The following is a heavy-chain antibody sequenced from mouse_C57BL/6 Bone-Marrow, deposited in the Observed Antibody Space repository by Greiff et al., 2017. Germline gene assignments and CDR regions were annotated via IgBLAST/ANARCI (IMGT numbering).Heavy chain of an antibody. CDR2: ISSGGSST. CDR1: GFTFSSYG. J-gene: IGHJ3*01. D-gene: IGHD1-1*01. CDR3: AREINLHYYGSSFFAD. V-gene: IGHV5-6*01. Sequence: EVKLQESGGDLVKPGGSLKLSCAASGFTFSSYGMSWVRQTPDKRLEWVATISSGGSSTYYPDSVKGRFTISGDNAKNTLYLQSSRLKSEYTAIYYCAREINLHYYGSSFFADWGQGTLVTVSA.